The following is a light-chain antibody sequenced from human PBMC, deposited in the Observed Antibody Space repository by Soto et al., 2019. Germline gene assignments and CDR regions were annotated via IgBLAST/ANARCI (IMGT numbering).Light chain of an antibody. CDR3: QQYNIYPYT. CDR1: QSISIW. Sequence: IQMTQSPSTLSASVGDRVTITCRASQSISIWLAWYQQKPGKAPKLLIYKASSLESGVPSRFSGSGYGTEFTLTISSLQPADFAAYYCQQYNIYPYTFGQGTKVEIK. J-gene: IGKJ2*01. CDR2: KAS. V-gene: IGKV1-5*03.